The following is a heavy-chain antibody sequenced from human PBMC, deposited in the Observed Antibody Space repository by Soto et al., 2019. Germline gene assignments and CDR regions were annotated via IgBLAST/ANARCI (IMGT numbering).Heavy chain of an antibody. J-gene: IGHJ4*02. Sequence: LGESLKISCKGSGYSFTSYWIGWVRQMPGKGLEWMGIIYPGDSDTRYSPSFQGQVTISADKSISTAYLQWSSLKASDTAMYYCARRAGSSGWYETFYFDYWGQGTLVTVSS. CDR1: GYSFTSYW. CDR2: IYPGDSDT. V-gene: IGHV5-51*01. D-gene: IGHD6-19*01. CDR3: ARRAGSSGWYETFYFDY.